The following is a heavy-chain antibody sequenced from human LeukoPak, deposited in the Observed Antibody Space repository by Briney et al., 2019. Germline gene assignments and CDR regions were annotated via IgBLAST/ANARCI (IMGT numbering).Heavy chain of an antibody. Sequence: ASVKVSCRASGYTFTSYGISWVQQAPGQGLEWMGWISAYNGNTNYAQKLQGRVTMTTDTSTSTAYMELRSLRSDDTAVYYCARGRKNYYDSSGYYTDAFDIWGQGTMVTVSS. V-gene: IGHV1-18*01. J-gene: IGHJ3*02. CDR2: ISAYNGNT. CDR1: GYTFTSYG. D-gene: IGHD3-22*01. CDR3: ARGRKNYYDSSGYYTDAFDI.